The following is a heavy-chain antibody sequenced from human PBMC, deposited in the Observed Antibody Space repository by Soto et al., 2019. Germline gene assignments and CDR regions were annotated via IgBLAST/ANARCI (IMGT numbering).Heavy chain of an antibody. J-gene: IGHJ4*02. D-gene: IGHD6-13*01. CDR3: AAGAPAARDY. CDR1: WFTFSYSS. CDR2: IVVGSGNT. V-gene: IGHV1-58*01. Sequence: VKVSFKAFWFTFSYSSFEWGRQARGQRLEWIGWIVVGSGNTNYAQKFQERVTITRDMSTSTAYMELSSLRSEDTAVYYCAAGAPAARDYWGQGTLVTVSS.